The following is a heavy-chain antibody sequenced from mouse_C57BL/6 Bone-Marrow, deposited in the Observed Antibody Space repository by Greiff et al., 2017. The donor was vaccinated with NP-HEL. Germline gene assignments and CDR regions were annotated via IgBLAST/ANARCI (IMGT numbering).Heavy chain of an antibody. V-gene: IGHV5-6*01. CDR2: ISSGGSYT. D-gene: IGHD4-1*01. CDR1: GFTFSSYG. Sequence: EVQLVESGGDLVKPGGSLKLSCAASGFTFSSYGMSWVRQTPDKRLEWVATISSGGSYTYYPDSVKGRCTISRDTAKNTRYLQMSSLKSEDTAMYYCARRSNWDEGYAMDYWGQGTAVTVSS. CDR3: ARRSNWDEGYAMDY. J-gene: IGHJ4*01.